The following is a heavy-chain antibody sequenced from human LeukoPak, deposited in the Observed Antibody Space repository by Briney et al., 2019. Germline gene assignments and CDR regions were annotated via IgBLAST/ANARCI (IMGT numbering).Heavy chain of an antibody. J-gene: IGHJ5*02. CDR1: GFTFSSYA. V-gene: IGHV3-23*01. D-gene: IGHD3-22*01. CDR2: TSGSGEST. Sequence: GSLRLSFAASGFTFSSYAMSWVRQAPGKGLEWVSVTSGSGESTFYADSVKGRFTISRDNSKNTLSLQMNSLRADDTAVYYCARGDYYDIEGGNWFDPWGQGTLVTVSS. CDR3: ARGDYYDIEGGNWFDP.